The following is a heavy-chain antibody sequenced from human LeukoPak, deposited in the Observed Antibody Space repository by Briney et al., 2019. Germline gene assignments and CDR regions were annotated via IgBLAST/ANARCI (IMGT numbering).Heavy chain of an antibody. J-gene: IGHJ4*02. V-gene: IGHV3-7*01. CDR1: GFTFSSYW. CDR2: IKQDGSEK. Sequence: GGSLRLSCAASGFTFSSYWMSWVRQAPGKGLEWVANIKQDGSEKYYVDSVKGRFTISRDNAKTSLYLQMNSLRAEDTAVYYCARDLSGVTGYTYGRGIDYWGQGTLVTVSS. D-gene: IGHD5-18*01. CDR3: ARDLSGVTGYTYGRGIDY.